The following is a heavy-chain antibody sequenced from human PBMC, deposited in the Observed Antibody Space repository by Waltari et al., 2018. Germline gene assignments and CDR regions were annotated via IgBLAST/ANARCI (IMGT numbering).Heavy chain of an antibody. Sequence: EVQLVESGGGLVKPGGSLRLSCAASGFTFSSYSMNWVRQAPGKGLEWVSSISSSSSYIYYADSVKGRFTISIDNAKNSLYLQMNSLRAEDTAVYYCARGLSSSSWYYFDYWGQGTLVTVSS. D-gene: IGHD6-13*01. J-gene: IGHJ4*02. V-gene: IGHV3-21*01. CDR2: ISSSSSYI. CDR1: GFTFSSYS. CDR3: ARGLSSSSWYYFDY.